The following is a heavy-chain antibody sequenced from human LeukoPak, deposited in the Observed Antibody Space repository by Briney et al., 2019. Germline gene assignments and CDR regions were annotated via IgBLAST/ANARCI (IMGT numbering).Heavy chain of an antibody. CDR2: IHPGDSDT. CDR1: GYTFTNYW. D-gene: IGHD6-19*01. V-gene: IGHV5-51*01. J-gene: IGHJ5*02. Sequence: GESLKISCKGSGYTFTNYWLGWVRQMPGKGLEWMGSIHPGDSDTRYSPSFQGQVTISADKSISTAYLQWSSLKASDTAMYYCARQGGSSGWYAGPSNWFDPWGQGTLVTVSS. CDR3: ARQGGSSGWYAGPSNWFDP.